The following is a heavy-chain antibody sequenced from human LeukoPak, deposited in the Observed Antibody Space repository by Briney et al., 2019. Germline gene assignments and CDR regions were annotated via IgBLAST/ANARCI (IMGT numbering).Heavy chain of an antibody. CDR2: IYPGDSDT. CDR1: GYIFPSNW. CDR3: VRRDYSGDPGH. Sequence: GESLKISCKASGYIFPSNWIGWVRQMPGKGLEWMGIIYPGDSDTRYRPSFQGQVTISADKSLNTAYLQWSSLKASDTAMYYCVRRDYSGDPGHWGQGTLVTVSP. J-gene: IGHJ4*02. D-gene: IGHD2-15*01. V-gene: IGHV5-51*01.